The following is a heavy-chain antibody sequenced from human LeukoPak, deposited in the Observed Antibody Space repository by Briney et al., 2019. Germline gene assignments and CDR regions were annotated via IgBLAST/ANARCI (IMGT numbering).Heavy chain of an antibody. Sequence: SETLSLTCTVSGYSISSGYYWGWIRQPPGKGLEWIGSIYHSGSTYYNPSLKSRVTISVDTSKNQFSLKLSSVTAADTAVYYCARQGVIWGSPDYWGQGTLVTVSS. J-gene: IGHJ4*02. CDR3: ARQGVIWGSPDY. CDR2: IYHSGST. D-gene: IGHD3-16*02. V-gene: IGHV4-38-2*02. CDR1: GYSISSGYY.